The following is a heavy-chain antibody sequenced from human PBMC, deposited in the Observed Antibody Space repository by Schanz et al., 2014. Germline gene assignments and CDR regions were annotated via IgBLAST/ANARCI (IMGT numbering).Heavy chain of an antibody. CDR3: ARDFLLEQLGYSHYYDAMDV. V-gene: IGHV3-48*01. J-gene: IGHJ6*02. Sequence: VQLVESGGGVVQPGRSLRLSCAASGFTFSSYSMNWVRQAPGKGLEWVSYISSSSSTRYYADSVKGRFTISRDNAKNSLFLQMNSLRAEDAAVYYCARDFLLEQLGYSHYYDAMDVWGQGTTVTVSS. D-gene: IGHD2-15*01. CDR1: GFTFSSYS. CDR2: ISSSSSTR.